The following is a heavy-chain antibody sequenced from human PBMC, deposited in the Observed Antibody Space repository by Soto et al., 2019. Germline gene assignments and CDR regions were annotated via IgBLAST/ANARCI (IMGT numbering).Heavy chain of an antibody. V-gene: IGHV1-69*04. CDR1: GGTFSSYT. CDR3: ARDTGGSSGWYRAYDY. D-gene: IGHD6-19*01. Sequence: SVKVSCKASGGTFSSYTISWVRQAPGQGLEWMGRIIPILGIANYAQKFQGRVTITADKSTSTAYMELSSLRSEDTAVYYCARDTGGSSGWYRAYDYWGQGTLVTVSS. CDR2: IIPILGIA. J-gene: IGHJ4*02.